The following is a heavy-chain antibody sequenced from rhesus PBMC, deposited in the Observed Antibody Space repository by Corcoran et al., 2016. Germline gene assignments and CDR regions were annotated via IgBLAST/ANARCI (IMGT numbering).Heavy chain of an antibody. Sequence: QVQLQQWGEGLVKPSETLSLTCAVYGGSISSNYWSWIRQPPGKGLEWIGHIRSGGSTNYNPSLKSRFTISIDTSKNQVSLKLSSVTAADTAVYYCARVLEPSWGYWYFDLWGPGTPITISS. CDR2: IRSGGST. D-gene: IGHD1-1*01. CDR1: GGSISSNY. CDR3: ARVLEPSWGYWYFDL. V-gene: IGHV4-160*01. J-gene: IGHJ2*01.